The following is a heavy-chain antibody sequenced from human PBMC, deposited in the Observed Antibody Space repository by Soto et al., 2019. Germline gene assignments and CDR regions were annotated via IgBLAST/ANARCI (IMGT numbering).Heavy chain of an antibody. V-gene: IGHV3-30-3*01. CDR1: GFTFSSYA. CDR3: ARVRDYDILTGLDY. D-gene: IGHD3-9*01. J-gene: IGHJ4*02. Sequence: GGSLRLSCAASGFTFSSYAMHWVRQAPGKGLEWVAVISYDGSNKYYADSVKGRFTISRDNSKNTLYLQMNSLRAEDTAVYYCARVRDYDILTGLDYWGQGTLVTVSS. CDR2: ISYDGSNK.